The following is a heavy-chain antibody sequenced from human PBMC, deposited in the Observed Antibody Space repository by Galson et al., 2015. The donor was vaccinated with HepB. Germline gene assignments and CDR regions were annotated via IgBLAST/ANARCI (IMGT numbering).Heavy chain of an antibody. J-gene: IGHJ4*02. CDR2: IIPIFGTA. Sequence: SVKVSCKASGGTFSSYAISWVRQAPGQGLEWMGGIIPIFGTANYAQKFQGRVTITADESTSTAYMELCSLRSEDTAVYYCASRVVVPAAIAAFDYWGQGTLVTVSS. CDR3: ASRVVVPAAIAAFDY. V-gene: IGHV1-69*13. D-gene: IGHD2-2*02. CDR1: GGTFSSYA.